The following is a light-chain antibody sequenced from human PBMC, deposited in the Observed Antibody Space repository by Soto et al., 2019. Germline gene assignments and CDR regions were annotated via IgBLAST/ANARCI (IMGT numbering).Light chain of an antibody. CDR2: DNN. CDR1: SSNIGNNY. Sequence: QSVLTQAPSVSAAPGQKVTITCSGSSSNIGNNYVSWYQQLPGTAPKLLIYDNNKRPSGIPDRFSGSKSGTSATLGITGLQTVDEADYYCGTWDSSLSAVVFGGGTKVTVL. J-gene: IGLJ2*01. V-gene: IGLV1-51*01. CDR3: GTWDSSLSAVV.